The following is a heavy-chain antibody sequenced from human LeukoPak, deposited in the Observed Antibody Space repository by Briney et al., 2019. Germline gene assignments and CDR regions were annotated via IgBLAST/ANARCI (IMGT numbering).Heavy chain of an antibody. Sequence: SETLSLTCTVSGGSISSSSYYWGWIRQPPGKGLEWIGSIYYSGSTYYNPSLKSRVTISVDTSKNQFSLKLSSVTAADTAVYYCAREGYRQLLDYWGQGTLVTVSS. J-gene: IGHJ4*02. D-gene: IGHD6-6*01. CDR3: AREGYRQLLDY. CDR1: GGSISSSSYY. CDR2: IYYSGST. V-gene: IGHV4-39*02.